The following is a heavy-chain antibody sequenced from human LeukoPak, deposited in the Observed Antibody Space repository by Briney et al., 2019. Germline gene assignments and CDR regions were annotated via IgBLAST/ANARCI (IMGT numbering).Heavy chain of an antibody. Sequence: GGSLRLSCTASGFNFSSYAMSWVRQAPGKGLECVSAISGSGGSTYYADSVKGRFTISRDNSKNTLYLQMNSLRAEDTAVYYCATHSLVGYCSSTSCQRYFQHWGQGTLVTVSS. J-gene: IGHJ1*01. CDR1: GFNFSSYA. D-gene: IGHD2-2*01. V-gene: IGHV3-23*01. CDR3: ATHSLVGYCSSTSCQRYFQH. CDR2: ISGSGGST.